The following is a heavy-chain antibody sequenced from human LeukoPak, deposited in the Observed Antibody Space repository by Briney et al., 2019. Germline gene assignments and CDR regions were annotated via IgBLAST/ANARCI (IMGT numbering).Heavy chain of an antibody. Sequence: PGGSLRLSCAASGFTSSSYSMNWVRQAPGKGLEWVSSISSSSSYIYYADSVKGRFTISRDNAKNSLYLQMNSLRAEDTAVYYCATLVWFGEEPFDYWGQGTLVTVSS. D-gene: IGHD3-10*01. CDR3: ATLVWFGEEPFDY. CDR2: ISSSSSYI. V-gene: IGHV3-21*01. CDR1: GFTSSSYS. J-gene: IGHJ4*02.